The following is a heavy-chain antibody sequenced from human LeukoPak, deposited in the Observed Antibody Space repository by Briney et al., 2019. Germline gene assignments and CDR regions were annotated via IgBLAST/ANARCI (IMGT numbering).Heavy chain of an antibody. D-gene: IGHD7-27*01. Sequence: PGGSLRLSCAASGFTFSSYWMSWVRQAPGKGLEWVANIKQDGSEKYYVDSVKGRFTISRDNAKNSLYLQMNSLRAEDSALYYCANGLAASGDFLLRDYYYFMDVWGKGATVTVSS. CDR3: ANGLAASGDFLLRDYYYFMDV. CDR1: GFTFSSYW. V-gene: IGHV3-7*03. J-gene: IGHJ6*03. CDR2: IKQDGSEK.